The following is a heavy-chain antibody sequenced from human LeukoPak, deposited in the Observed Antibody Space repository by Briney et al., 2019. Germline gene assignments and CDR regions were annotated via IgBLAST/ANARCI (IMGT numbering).Heavy chain of an antibody. J-gene: IGHJ4*02. D-gene: IGHD6-13*01. CDR1: GYSFTTYW. Sequence: GESLKISCKGFGYSFTTYWIGWVRQMPGKGLEWMGIIYPGDSDTRYSPSFQALVTISADKSISTASLQWSSLNASDTAMYYCAMIIAAAGTSLDWFDYWGQGTMVTVCS. CDR2: IYPGDSDT. CDR3: AMIIAAAGTSLDWFDY. V-gene: IGHV5-51*01.